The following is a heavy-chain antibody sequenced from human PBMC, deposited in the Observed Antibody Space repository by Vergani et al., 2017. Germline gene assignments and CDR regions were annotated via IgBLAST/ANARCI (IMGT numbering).Heavy chain of an antibody. V-gene: IGHV3-53*01. Sequence: EVQLVESGGGFIQPGGSLRLSCAASGFTVSTNYMSWVRQAPGKGLEWVSVIYSGGSTYYADSVKGRFTISRDHSKNTVYLQMNSLRAEDTAVYYCARDQNYGSGSWDYWGQGTLVTVSS. CDR3: ARDQNYGSGSWDY. CDR2: IYSGGST. D-gene: IGHD3-10*01. CDR1: GFTVSTNY. J-gene: IGHJ4*02.